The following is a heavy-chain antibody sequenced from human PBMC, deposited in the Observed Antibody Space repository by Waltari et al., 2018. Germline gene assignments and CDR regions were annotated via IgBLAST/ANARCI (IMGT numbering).Heavy chain of an antibody. CDR2: VDPEDGET. D-gene: IGHD2-15*01. CDR3: ATDGCSGGSCYVDY. V-gene: IGHV1-69-2*01. CDR1: GYTFTSYY. Sequence: VQLVQSGAEVKKPGASVKVSCKASGYTFTSYYMHWVRQAPGQGLEWMGRVDPEDGETIYAEKFQGRVTITADTSTDTAYMELSSLRSEDTAVYYCATDGCSGGSCYVDYWGQGTLVTVSS. J-gene: IGHJ4*02.